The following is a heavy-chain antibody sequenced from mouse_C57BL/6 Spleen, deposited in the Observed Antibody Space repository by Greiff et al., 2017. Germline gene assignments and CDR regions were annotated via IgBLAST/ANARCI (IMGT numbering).Heavy chain of an antibody. J-gene: IGHJ2*01. CDR2: FYPGSGST. D-gene: IGHD1-1*01. Sequence: VQLQQSGAELVKPGASVKMSCKASGYTFTSYWITWVKQRPGQGLEWIGDFYPGSGSTNYNEKFKSNATLTVDTSSSTAYMQLSRLTSEDSAVYYCARYYYCGSSYDYFDYWGQGTTLTVSS. CDR1: GYTFTSYW. CDR3: ARYYYCGSSYDYFDY. V-gene: IGHV1-55*01.